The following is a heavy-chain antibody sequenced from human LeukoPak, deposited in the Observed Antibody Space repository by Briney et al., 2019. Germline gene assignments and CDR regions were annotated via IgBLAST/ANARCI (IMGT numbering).Heavy chain of an antibody. CDR1: GFTFSSYG. Sequence: GGSLRLSCAASGFTFSSYGMHWVRQAPGKGLEWVAVISYDGSNKYYVDSVKGRVTISRDNSKNTLYLQMNSLRAEDTAVYYCAKDGNYDFWSGYSPYYFDYWGQGTLVTVSS. CDR2: ISYDGSNK. D-gene: IGHD3-3*01. V-gene: IGHV3-30*18. CDR3: AKDGNYDFWSGYSPYYFDY. J-gene: IGHJ4*02.